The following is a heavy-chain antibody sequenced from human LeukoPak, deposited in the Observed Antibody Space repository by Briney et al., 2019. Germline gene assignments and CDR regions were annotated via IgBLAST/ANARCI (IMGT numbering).Heavy chain of an antibody. CDR2: ISWNSGSI. D-gene: IGHD6-6*01. Sequence: PGRPLRLSCAAPGVNFDDYAMHWVRQAPGKGLEWVSGISWNSGSIGYADDVKGRFTISRDNAKNSLYLQMNSLRAEDTALYYCAKDHSSSSPYYYYYYGMDVWGQGTTVTVSS. CDR3: AKDHSSSSPYYYYYYGMDV. CDR1: GVNFDDYA. V-gene: IGHV3-9*01. J-gene: IGHJ6*02.